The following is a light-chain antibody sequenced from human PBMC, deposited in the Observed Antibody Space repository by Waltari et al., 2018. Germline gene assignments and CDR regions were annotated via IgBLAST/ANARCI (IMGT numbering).Light chain of an antibody. Sequence: QSLLSQPPSASETPGQRVTISCSGSSSNIGSNSDHWYQHLPGTAPPPGVDRDSQLPPGVPGRFSGSKAGAAASLAISALRSEDEADYYCAAWDDTLGGVLFGGGTKLTVL. V-gene: IGLV1-47*01. CDR1: SSNIGSNS. CDR2: RDS. J-gene: IGLJ2*01. CDR3: AAWDDTLGGVL.